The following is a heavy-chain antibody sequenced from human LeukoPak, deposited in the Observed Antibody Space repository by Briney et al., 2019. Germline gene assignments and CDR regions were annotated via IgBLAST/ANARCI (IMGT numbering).Heavy chain of an antibody. CDR2: ISYDGSNK. CDR1: GFTFSSYA. CDR3: ARDVEWEPVHWFDP. Sequence: GGSLRLSCVASGFTFSSYAMHWVRQAPGKGLEWVAVISYDGSNKYYADSVKGRFTISRDNSKNTLYLQMNSLRAEDTAVYYCARDVEWEPVHWFDPWGQGTLVTVSS. D-gene: IGHD1-26*01. V-gene: IGHV3-30*04. J-gene: IGHJ5*02.